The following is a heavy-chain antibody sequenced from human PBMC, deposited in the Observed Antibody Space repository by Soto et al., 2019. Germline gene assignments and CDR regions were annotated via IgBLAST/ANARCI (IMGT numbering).Heavy chain of an antibody. CDR2: IRSKTNTYAT. V-gene: IGHV3-73*02. CDR3: TRIFGDECYYFDV. CDR1: GFTFSGSA. Sequence: EVQLVESGGGLVQPGGSLELSCEASGFTFSGSAMHWVRQASGKGLEWVGRIRSKTNTYATAYAASVKGRFTISRDDSKNTAYLQMNSLKTEDTAVYYCTRIFGDECYYFDVWGRGTLVTVSS. J-gene: IGHJ2*01. D-gene: IGHD3-3*01.